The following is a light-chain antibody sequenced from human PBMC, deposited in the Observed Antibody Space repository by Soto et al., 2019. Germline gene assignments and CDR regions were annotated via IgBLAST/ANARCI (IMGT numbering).Light chain of an antibody. CDR2: NNN. CDR3: AAWDDSLNGVV. Sequence: QSVLTQPPSASGTPGQRVTIACSGSSSNIGSTTVKWYQQLPGTAPKLLIYNNNQRPSGVPDRFSGSKSGTSASLAISGLQSEDEADYHCAAWDDSLNGVVFGGGTKVTVL. CDR1: SSNIGSTT. J-gene: IGLJ3*02. V-gene: IGLV1-44*01.